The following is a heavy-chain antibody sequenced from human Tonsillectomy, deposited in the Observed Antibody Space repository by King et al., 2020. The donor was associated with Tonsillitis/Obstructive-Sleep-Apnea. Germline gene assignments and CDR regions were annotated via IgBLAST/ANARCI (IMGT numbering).Heavy chain of an antibody. V-gene: IGHV3-23*04. CDR2: ISGSGGST. J-gene: IGHJ4*02. D-gene: IGHD1-14*01. Sequence: VQLVESGGGLVQPGGSLRLSCAASGFTFSSYAMSWVRQAPGKGLEWVSAISGSGGSTYYADSVKGRFTISRDNSKNTLYLQMNSLRAEDTAVYYCAKARKTLGLRNPYSFDYWGQGTLVTVPP. CDR1: GFTFSSYA. CDR3: AKARKTLGLRNPYSFDY.